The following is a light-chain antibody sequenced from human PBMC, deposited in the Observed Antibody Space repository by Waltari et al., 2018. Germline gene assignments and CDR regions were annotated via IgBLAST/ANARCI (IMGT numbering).Light chain of an antibody. CDR1: RRHIGDYNY. V-gene: IGLV2-14*03. Sequence: QSALTQPASVSGSPGQSITISCPGTRRHIGDYNYFSWYQQHPGKAPKPIIFDVTNRPSGVSDRFSGSKSGNTASLTISALQAEDEGDYYCSSYRSTISVVFGGGTKVTVL. J-gene: IGLJ2*01. CDR2: DVT. CDR3: SSYRSTISVV.